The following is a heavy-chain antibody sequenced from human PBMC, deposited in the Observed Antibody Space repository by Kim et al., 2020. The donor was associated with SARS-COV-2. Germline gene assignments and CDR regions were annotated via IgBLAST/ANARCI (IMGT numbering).Heavy chain of an antibody. D-gene: IGHD6-13*01. V-gene: IGHV1-69*04. J-gene: IGHJ4*02. Sequence: SVKVSCKTSGGTFSSYTICWVRQAPGQGLEWLGRIVPFVDITNYAQKFQGRVTITANKSTNTAYMELSSLTSEDTAVYFCARDPGGLAAGTLDNWGQGALVIVPS. CDR2: IVPFVDIT. CDR1: GGTFSSYT. CDR3: ARDPGGLAAGTLDN.